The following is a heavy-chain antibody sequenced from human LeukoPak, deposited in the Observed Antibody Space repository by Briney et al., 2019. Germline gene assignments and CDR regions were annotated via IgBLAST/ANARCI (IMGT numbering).Heavy chain of an antibody. D-gene: IGHD6-13*01. CDR1: GGSISSSSYF. CDR2: IYYSGST. Sequence: PSETLSLTCIVSGGSISSSSYFWGWVRQPPGKGLQWIGSIYYSGSTSYNPSLKSRVTISVDTAKNGLFLNLSYMTAADTAVYFCARVLGSTWYTWFDPWGQGTLVTVSS. V-gene: IGHV4-39*07. J-gene: IGHJ5*02. CDR3: ARVLGSTWYTWFDP.